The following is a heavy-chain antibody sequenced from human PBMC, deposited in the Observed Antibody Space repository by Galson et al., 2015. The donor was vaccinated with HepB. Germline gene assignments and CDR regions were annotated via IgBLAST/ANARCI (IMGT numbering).Heavy chain of an antibody. D-gene: IGHD2-8*01. J-gene: IGHJ4*02. Sequence: SLRLSCAASGFTFSRYAMTWVRLAPGKGLEWISSITSNGGRTFYTNSVKGRFTISRDNSRNTVVLQLSSLRPEDTAVYYCAKDGIMVSNNPYQLHFWGQGTLVSVSS. V-gene: IGHV3-23*01. CDR1: GFTFSRYA. CDR3: AKDGIMVSNNPYQLHF. CDR2: ITSNGGRT.